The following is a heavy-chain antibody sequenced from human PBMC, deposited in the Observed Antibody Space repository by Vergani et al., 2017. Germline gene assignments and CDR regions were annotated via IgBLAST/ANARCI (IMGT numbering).Heavy chain of an antibody. V-gene: IGHV3-13*01. J-gene: IGHJ4*02. D-gene: IGHD3-16*01. CDR1: GFIFSSYD. Sequence: EVQLLESGGDLVQPGGSLRLSCAASGFIFSSYDMHWVRQATGKGLEWVSAIGTAGDTYYPGSVKGRFTISRENAKNYLYLQMNSLRAGDTAVYYCARDLGGAIDYWGQGTLVTVSS. CDR3: ARDLGGAIDY. CDR2: IGTAGDT.